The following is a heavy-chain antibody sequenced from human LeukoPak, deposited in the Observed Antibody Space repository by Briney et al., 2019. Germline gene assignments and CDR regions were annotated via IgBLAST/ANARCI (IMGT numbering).Heavy chain of an antibody. CDR2: IVVGSGNT. V-gene: IGHV1-58*01. D-gene: IGHD4-17*01. Sequence: GASVKVSCTASGFTFTSSAVQWVRQARGQRLEWIGWIVVGSGNTNYAQKFQERVTITRDMSTSTAYMELSSLRSEDTAVYYCAAEPPYGDYYYYYGMDVRGQGTTVTVSS. CDR3: AAEPPYGDYYYYYGMDV. J-gene: IGHJ6*02. CDR1: GFTFTSSA.